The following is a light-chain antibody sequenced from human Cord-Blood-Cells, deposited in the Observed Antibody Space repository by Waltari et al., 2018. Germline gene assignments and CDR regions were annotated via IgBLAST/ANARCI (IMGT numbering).Light chain of an antibody. V-gene: IGKV3-15*01. CDR1: QSVSSN. CDR2: GAS. Sequence: EIVMTQSPATLSVSPGTRATLSCRASQSVSSNLAWYQQKPGQAPRLLIYGASTRATGIPARFSGSGSGTEFTLTISSLQSEDFAVYYCQQYNNWPPERTFGQGTKVEIK. CDR3: QQYNNWPPERT. J-gene: IGKJ1*01.